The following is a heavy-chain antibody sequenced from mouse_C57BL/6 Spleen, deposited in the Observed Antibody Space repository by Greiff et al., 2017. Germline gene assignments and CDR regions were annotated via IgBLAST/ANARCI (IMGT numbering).Heavy chain of an antibody. J-gene: IGHJ2*01. D-gene: IGHD1-1*01. CDR3: AHCSSYVWVY. Sequence: VQLQQSGPELVKPGASVKISCKASGYTFTDYYMNWVKQSHGKSLEWIGDINPSNGGTSYNEKFKGKATLTVDKTSSTAYMELSSLTSEDSAVXYCAHCSSYVWVYWGQGTTLTVSS. V-gene: IGHV1-26*01. CDR1: GYTFTDYY. CDR2: INPSNGGT.